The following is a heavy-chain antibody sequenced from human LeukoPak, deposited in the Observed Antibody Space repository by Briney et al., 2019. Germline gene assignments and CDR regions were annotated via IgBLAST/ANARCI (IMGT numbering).Heavy chain of an antibody. CDR2: ISAGDSST. CDR1: GFTFSSYA. D-gene: IGHD1-26*01. J-gene: IGHJ4*02. Sequence: GGSLRLSCAASGFTFSSYAMSWVRQAPGKGLEWVSAISAGDSSTYYADSVKGRFTISRDSSKNTLYLQMNSLRAEDTAVYYCARDSRWELRFDNWGQGTLVTVSS. CDR3: ARDSRWELRFDN. V-gene: IGHV3-23*01.